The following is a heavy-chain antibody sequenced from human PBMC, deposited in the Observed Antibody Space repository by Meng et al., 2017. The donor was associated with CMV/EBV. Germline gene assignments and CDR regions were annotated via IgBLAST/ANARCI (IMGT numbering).Heavy chain of an antibody. J-gene: IGHJ4*02. V-gene: IGHV3-64*02. D-gene: IGHD1-1*01. CDR3: ARVCLDWTTRPIEYFDY. Sequence: GESLKISCAASGFTFSSYAMHWVRQAPGKGLEYVSAISSNGGSTYYADSVKGRFTISRDNSKNTLYLQMGSLRAEDTAVYYCARVCLDWTTRPIEYFDYWGQGTLVTVS. CDR1: GFTFSSYA. CDR2: ISSNGGST.